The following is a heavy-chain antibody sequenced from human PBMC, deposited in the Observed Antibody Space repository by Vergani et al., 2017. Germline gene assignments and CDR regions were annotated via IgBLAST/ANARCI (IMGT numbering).Heavy chain of an antibody. V-gene: IGHV3-21*04. Sequence: EVQLVESGGGLVQPGGSLRLSCAASGFTFSSYSMNWVRQAPGKGLEWVSSISSSSSYIYYADSVKGRFTISRDNSKNTLYLQMNSLRAEDTAVYYCAKSGDCSSTSCYLRWFDPWGQGTLVTVSS. J-gene: IGHJ5*02. CDR1: GFTFSSYS. CDR2: ISSSSSYI. CDR3: AKSGDCSSTSCYLRWFDP. D-gene: IGHD2-2*01.